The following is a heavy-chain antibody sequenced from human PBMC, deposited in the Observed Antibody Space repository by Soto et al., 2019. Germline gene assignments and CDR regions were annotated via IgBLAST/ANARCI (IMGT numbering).Heavy chain of an antibody. CDR3: ARGRYDFWSGYYPYDY. J-gene: IGHJ4*02. CDR2: INHSGST. Sequence: SETRSRTWAVYGGSFSCYYWSWIRQPPGKGLEWIGEINHSGSTNYNPSLKSRVTISVDTSKNQFSLKLSSVTAADTAVYYCARGRYDFWSGYYPYDYWGQGTLVTVSS. D-gene: IGHD3-3*01. V-gene: IGHV4-34*01. CDR1: GGSFSCYY.